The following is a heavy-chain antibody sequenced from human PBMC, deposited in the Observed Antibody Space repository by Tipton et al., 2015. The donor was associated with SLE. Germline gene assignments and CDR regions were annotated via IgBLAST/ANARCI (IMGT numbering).Heavy chain of an antibody. CDR3: VRDPHRDYIQRKDWYFDL. V-gene: IGHV4-39*02. D-gene: IGHD4-11*01. CDR1: GGSLSSSTYY. CDR2: SYYSGRT. J-gene: IGHJ2*01. Sequence: TLSLTCTVSGGSLSSSTYYWVWIRQPPGKGLEWVGSSYYSGRTYYNPSLKSRVTISLDTSKNQFSLKMNSVTAADTAIYYCVRDPHRDYIQRKDWYFDLWGRGTLVTVSS.